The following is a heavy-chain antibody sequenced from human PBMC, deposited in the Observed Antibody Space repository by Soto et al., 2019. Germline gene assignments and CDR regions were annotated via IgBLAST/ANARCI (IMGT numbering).Heavy chain of an antibody. D-gene: IGHD6-13*01. Sequence: GASVKVSCKASGGTFSSYAISWVRQAPGQGLEWMGGIIPIFGTANYAQKFKGRVTITADESTSTAYMELSSLRSEDTAVYYCARDGSGSSSWYGGPYYYYGMDVWGQGTTVTVSS. CDR3: ARDGSGSSSWYGGPYYYYGMDV. CDR2: IIPIFGTA. J-gene: IGHJ6*02. CDR1: GGTFSSYA. V-gene: IGHV1-69*13.